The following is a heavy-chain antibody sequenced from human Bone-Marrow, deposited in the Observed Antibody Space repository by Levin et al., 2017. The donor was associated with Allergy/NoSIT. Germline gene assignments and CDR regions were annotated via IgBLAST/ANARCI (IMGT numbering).Heavy chain of an antibody. CDR3: ARHQSSSWYYFDY. D-gene: IGHD6-13*01. V-gene: IGHV4-59*08. CDR1: GGSISSYY. J-gene: IGHJ4*02. CDR2: IYYSGST. Sequence: MASETLSLTCTVSGGSISSYYWSWIRQPPGKGLEWIGYIYYSGSTNYNPSLKSRVTISVDTSKNQFSLKLSSVTAADTAVYYCARHQSSSWYYFDYWGQGTLVTVSS.